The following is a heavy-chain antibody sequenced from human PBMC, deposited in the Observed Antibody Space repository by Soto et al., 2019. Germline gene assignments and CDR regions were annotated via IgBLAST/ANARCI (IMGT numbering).Heavy chain of an antibody. CDR1: GCSISSYY. Sequence: SETLSLTCTISGCSISSYYWSWIRQPPGKGLEWIAYIYFSGTTNYNPSLKSRVTISVDTSKNQFSLKLSSVTAADTAMYYCARSIAAPGTTLFASWGLVALVSVS. D-gene: IGHD6-13*01. J-gene: IGHJ1*01. CDR3: ARSIAAPGTTLFAS. CDR2: IYFSGTT. V-gene: IGHV4-59*01.